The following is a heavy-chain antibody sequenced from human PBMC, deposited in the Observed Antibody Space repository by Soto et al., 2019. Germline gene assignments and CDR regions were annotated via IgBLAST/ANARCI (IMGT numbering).Heavy chain of an antibody. V-gene: IGHV4-61*01. Sequence: SETLSLTCSVSAGSVSGSSHYWSWIRQTPGKGLEWIGYIDHSGSTNYNPSLKSRVTISVDTSKTQFSLKLSSVTAADTAVYYCARGGTSSRRAVAGYFHYWGQGTQVTVSS. J-gene: IGHJ1*01. CDR2: IDHSGST. CDR1: AGSVSGSSHY. CDR3: ARGGTSSRRAVAGYFHY. D-gene: IGHD1-7*01.